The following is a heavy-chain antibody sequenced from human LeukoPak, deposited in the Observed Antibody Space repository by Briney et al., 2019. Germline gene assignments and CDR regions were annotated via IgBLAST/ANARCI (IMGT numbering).Heavy chain of an antibody. V-gene: IGHV4-31*03. J-gene: IGHJ4*02. D-gene: IGHD6-13*01. CDR3: AAEGGVAAAGTNYFDY. CDR2: IYYRGST. Sequence: SQTLSLTCTVSGGSISRGGYYWSWIRQHPGKGLEWIGYIYYRGSTYYNPSLKSRVTISVDTSKNQFSLKLSSVTAADTAVYYCAAEGGVAAAGTNYFDYWGQGTLVTVSS. CDR1: GGSISRGGYY.